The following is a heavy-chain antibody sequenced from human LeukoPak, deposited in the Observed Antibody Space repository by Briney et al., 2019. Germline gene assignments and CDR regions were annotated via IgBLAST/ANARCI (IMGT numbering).Heavy chain of an antibody. D-gene: IGHD6-19*01. J-gene: IGHJ4*02. CDR3: TTDLLYSSGWYVY. CDR2: IKSKTDGGTT. Sequence: GGSLRPSCAASGFTFSNAWMSWVRQAPGKGLEWVGRIKSKTDGGTTDYAAPVEGRFTISRDDSKNTLYLQMNSLKTEDTAVYYCTTDLLYSSGWYVYWGQGTLVTVSS. V-gene: IGHV3-15*01. CDR1: GFTFSNAW.